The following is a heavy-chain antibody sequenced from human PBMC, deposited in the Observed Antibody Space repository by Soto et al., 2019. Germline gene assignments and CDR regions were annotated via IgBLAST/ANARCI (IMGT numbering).Heavy chain of an antibody. J-gene: IGHJ4*02. CDR1: GFTFSSYG. D-gene: IGHD3-10*02. Sequence: LSLSCVAHGFTFSSYGLHWVRQPPGKGPEWGAGIAEDGRNKYYPDSVKGRFTISRDNTKSTRYLQMCSLRAVVTAVYYCARAYVGYLDYWAQGPLVTVSS. CDR3: ARAYVGYLDY. CDR2: IAEDGRNK. V-gene: IGHV3-30*04.